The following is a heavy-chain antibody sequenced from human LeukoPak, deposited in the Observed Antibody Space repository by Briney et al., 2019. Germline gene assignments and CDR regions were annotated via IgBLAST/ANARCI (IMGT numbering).Heavy chain of an antibody. J-gene: IGHJ6*03. Sequence: SETLSLTCTVSGGSISSYYWSWIRQPPGKGLEWIGYIYYSGSTNYNPSLESRVTISVDTSRNQFSLRLNSVTAADTALYYCVRDTRYDMDVWGKGTTVTVSS. CDR2: IYYSGST. CDR3: VRDTRYDMDV. V-gene: IGHV4-59*12. CDR1: GGSISSYY.